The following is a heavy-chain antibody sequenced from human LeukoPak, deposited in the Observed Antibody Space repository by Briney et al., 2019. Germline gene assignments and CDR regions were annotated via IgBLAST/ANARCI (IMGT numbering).Heavy chain of an antibody. D-gene: IGHD3-3*01. CDR3: AREVTRYDFWSGYYVGWFDP. J-gene: IGHJ5*02. CDR1: GGSISSSSYY. V-gene: IGHV4-39*01. CDR2: IYYSGST. Sequence: SETLSLTCTVSGGSISSSSYYWGWIRQPPGKGLEWIGSIYYSGSTYYNPSLKSRVTISVDTSKNQFSLKLSSVTAADTAVYYCAREVTRYDFWSGYYVGWFDPWGQGTPVTVSS.